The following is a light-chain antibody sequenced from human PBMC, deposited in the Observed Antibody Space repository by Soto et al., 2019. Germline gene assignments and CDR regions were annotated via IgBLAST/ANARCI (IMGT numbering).Light chain of an antibody. V-gene: IGLV2-14*02. CDR1: NSDVGNYNL. Sequence: QSALAQPASVSGSPGQSITIPCTGSNSDVGNYNLVSWYQQHPGEAPKLMIYEGSKRPSGVSNRFSGSKSGNTASLTISGLQAEDEADYYCSSYTPTTWVFGGGTKLNVL. J-gene: IGLJ3*02. CDR2: EGS. CDR3: SSYTPTTWV.